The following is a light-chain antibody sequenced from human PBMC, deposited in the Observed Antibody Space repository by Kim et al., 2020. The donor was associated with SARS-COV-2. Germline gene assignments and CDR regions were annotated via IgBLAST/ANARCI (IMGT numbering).Light chain of an antibody. CDR3: QAWDSSTVV. J-gene: IGLJ2*01. Sequence: AAPGQTASITCSGDKLGDKYACWYQQKPCQSPVLVIYQDSKRPSGIPERFSGSNSGNTATLTISGTQAMDEADYYCQAWDSSTVVFGGGTQLTVL. CDR2: QDS. CDR1: KLGDKY. V-gene: IGLV3-1*01.